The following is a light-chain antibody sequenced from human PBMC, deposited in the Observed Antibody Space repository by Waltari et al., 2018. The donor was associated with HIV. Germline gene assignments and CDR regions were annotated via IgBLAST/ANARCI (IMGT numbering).Light chain of an antibody. V-gene: IGLV2-11*01. CDR2: DVI. CDR1: SSDVGTYNY. Sequence: QSALTQPRSVSGSPGQSVTISCTGTSSDVGTYNYVSWYQHHPGKAPKLLIYDVIKRPSGVPDRFSGSKSGNTASLTISGLQTEDESDYYCSSFGGAYIHVLFGGGTRLTVL. CDR3: SSFGGAYIHVL. J-gene: IGLJ2*01.